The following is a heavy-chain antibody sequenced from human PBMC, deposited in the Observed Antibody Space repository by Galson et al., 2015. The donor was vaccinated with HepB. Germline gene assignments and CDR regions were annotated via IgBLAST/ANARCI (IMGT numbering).Heavy chain of an antibody. J-gene: IGHJ4*02. CDR1: GFTFSSYA. V-gene: IGHV3-30*04. CDR2: ISYDGSNK. Sequence: SLRLSCAASGFTFSSYAMHWVRQAPGKGLEWVAVISYDGSNKYYADSVKGRFTISRDNSKNTLYLQMNSLRAEDTAVYYCARDPTDPMIGSGYRPFDYWGQGTLVTVSS. CDR3: ARDPTDPMIGSGYRPFDY. D-gene: IGHD3-22*01.